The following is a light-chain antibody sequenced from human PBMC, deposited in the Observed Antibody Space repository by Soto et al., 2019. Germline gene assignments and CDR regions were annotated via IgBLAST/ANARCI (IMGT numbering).Light chain of an antibody. J-gene: IGKJ2*01. CDR1: QDISNY. CDR3: QQYDNLRPT. V-gene: IGKV1-33*01. CDR2: DAS. Sequence: DIQMTQSPSSLSASVGDRVTITCQASQDISNYLNWYQQKPGKAPKLLIYDASNLETGVPSRFSGSGSGTDFTFTISPLQPEDIATYYCQQYDNLRPTFGQGTKLEIK.